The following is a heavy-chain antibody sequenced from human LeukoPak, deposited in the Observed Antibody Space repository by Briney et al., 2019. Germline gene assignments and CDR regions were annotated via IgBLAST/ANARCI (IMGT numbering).Heavy chain of an antibody. V-gene: IGHV1-46*01. CDR3: GGNLANDSSGYDYYYYYGMDV. J-gene: IGHJ6*02. Sequence: ASVKVSCKASGYTFTSYYMHWVRQAPGQGLEWMGIINPSGGSTSYAQKFQGRVTMTRDTSTSTVYMEPSSLRSEDTAVYYCGGNLANDSSGYDYYYYYGMDVWGQGTTVTVSS. CDR1: GYTFTSYY. D-gene: IGHD3-22*01. CDR2: INPSGGST.